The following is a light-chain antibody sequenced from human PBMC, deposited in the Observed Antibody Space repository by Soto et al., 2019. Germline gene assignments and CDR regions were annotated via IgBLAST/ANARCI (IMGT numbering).Light chain of an antibody. Sequence: AIQMTQSPSSLSASVGDRVTITCRASQGFRNDLAWYQRKPGKAPKLLIYTASSLRNGVPARFSGSGSDTDFTLTIDSLQSEDVAAYYCLQYFSFPLTFGGGTKVEIK. CDR2: TAS. J-gene: IGKJ4*01. CDR1: QGFRND. V-gene: IGKV1-6*01. CDR3: LQYFSFPLT.